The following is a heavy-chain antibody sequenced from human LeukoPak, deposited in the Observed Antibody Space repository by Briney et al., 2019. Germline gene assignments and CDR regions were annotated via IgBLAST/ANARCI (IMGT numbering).Heavy chain of an antibody. D-gene: IGHD4-23*01. CDR3: ARDEQSDGRNDAFDI. CDR2: IYHSGST. CDR1: GYSISSGYY. V-gene: IGHV4-38-2*02. Sequence: SETLSLTCTVSGYSISSGYYWGWIRQPPGKGLEWIGSIYHSGSTYYNPSLKSRVTISVDTSKNQFSLKLSSVTAADTAVYYCARDEQSDGRNDAFDIWGQGTMVTVSS. J-gene: IGHJ3*02.